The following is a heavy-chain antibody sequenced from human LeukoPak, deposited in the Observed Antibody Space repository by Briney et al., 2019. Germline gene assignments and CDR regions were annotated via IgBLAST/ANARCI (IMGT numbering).Heavy chain of an antibody. V-gene: IGHV4-31*03. CDR2: IYYSGST. J-gene: IGHJ4*02. CDR1: GGSISSGGYY. CDR3: ANHVDIVATFTG. D-gene: IGHD5-12*01. Sequence: PSQTLSLTCTVSGGSISSGGYYWSWIRQHPGKGLEWIGYIYYSGSTYYNPSLKSRVTISVDTSKNQFSLKLSSVTAADTDAYYCANHVDIVATFTGWGQGTLVTVSS.